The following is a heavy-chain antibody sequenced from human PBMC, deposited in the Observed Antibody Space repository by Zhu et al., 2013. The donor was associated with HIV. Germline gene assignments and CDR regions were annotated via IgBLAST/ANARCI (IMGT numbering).Heavy chain of an antibody. Sequence: QVQLQESGPGLVKPSETLSLTCTVSGGSISSSSYYWGWIRQPPGKGLEWIGSIYYSGSTYYNPSLKSRVTISVDTSKNQFSLKLSSVTAADTAVYYCARDSPLGIQLWSDHTKRFDYWGQGTLVTVSS. CDR1: GGSISSSSYY. D-gene: IGHD5-18*01. CDR2: IYYSGST. CDR3: ARDSPLGIQLWSDHTKRFDY. J-gene: IGHJ4*02. V-gene: IGHV4-39*07.